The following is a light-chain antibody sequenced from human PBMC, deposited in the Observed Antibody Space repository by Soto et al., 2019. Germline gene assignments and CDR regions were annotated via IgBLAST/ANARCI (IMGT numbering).Light chain of an antibody. V-gene: IGLV2-14*01. J-gene: IGLJ2*01. CDR1: SDDVGTYNY. CDR3: SSYTSISTVV. CDR2: DVS. Sequence: QSVLTQPASVSGSPGQSITVSCTGTSDDVGTYNYVSWYQQHPGKAPKLIIYDVSYRPSGISNRFSGSKSGNTASLTISGLQAEDEADYYCSSYTSISTVVLGGGTKVTVL.